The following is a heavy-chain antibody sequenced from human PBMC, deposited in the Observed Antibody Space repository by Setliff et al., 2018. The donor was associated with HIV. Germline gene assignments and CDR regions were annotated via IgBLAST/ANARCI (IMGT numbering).Heavy chain of an antibody. D-gene: IGHD1-26*01. Sequence: PSETLSLTCTLSGDYISSDDYYWGWIRQAPGKGLEWMGFINDNGKAFYDTALKSPLTMYADTSRTQFYLNLRSVTASDTAVYYCVRYRSKIDWFDPWGQGTLVTVSS. J-gene: IGHJ5*02. CDR3: VRYRSKIDWFDP. CDR2: INDNGKA. CDR1: GDYISSDDYY. V-gene: IGHV4-39*01.